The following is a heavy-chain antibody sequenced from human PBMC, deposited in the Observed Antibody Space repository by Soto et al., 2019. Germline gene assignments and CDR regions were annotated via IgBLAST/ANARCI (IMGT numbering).Heavy chain of an antibody. D-gene: IGHD3-3*01. CDR1: GGSFSGYY. Sequence: SETLSLTCAVYGGSFSGYYWSWIRQPPGKGLEWIGEINHSGSTNYNPSLKSRVTMSVDTSKNQFSLKLSSVTAADTAVYYCARRGYDFWSGYYYYGMDVWGQGTTVTVSS. J-gene: IGHJ6*02. CDR3: ARRGYDFWSGYYYYGMDV. V-gene: IGHV4-34*01. CDR2: INHSGST.